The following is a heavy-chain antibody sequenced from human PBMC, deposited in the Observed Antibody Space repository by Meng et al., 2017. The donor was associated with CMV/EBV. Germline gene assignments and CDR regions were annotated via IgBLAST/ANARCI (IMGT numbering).Heavy chain of an antibody. Sequence: LRLSCTVSGGSITSGDYYWSWIRQPPGKGLEWIGYIYYSGYTYYNPSLKSRVSISEDTSKNQFSLKLSSVTAADTAVYYCATNGPYYDFWSGQDYWGQGTLVTVSS. J-gene: IGHJ4*02. CDR2: IYYSGYT. V-gene: IGHV4-30-4*08. D-gene: IGHD3-3*01. CDR1: GGSITSGDYY. CDR3: ATNGPYYDFWSGQDY.